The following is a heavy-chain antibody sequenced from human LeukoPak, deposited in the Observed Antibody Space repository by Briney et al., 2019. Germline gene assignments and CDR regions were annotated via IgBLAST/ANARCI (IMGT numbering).Heavy chain of an antibody. CDR2: ISGSGGST. D-gene: IGHD3-10*01. CDR3: AKGGSPVLYGSGRFDY. V-gene: IGHV3-23*01. J-gene: IGHJ4*02. CDR1: GFTFSTYA. Sequence: PGGSLRLSCAASGFTFSTYAMSWVRQAPGKGLEWVSGISGSGGSTFYADSVKGRFTISRDNSKNTLYLQMNSLRAEDTAVYYCAKGGSPVLYGSGRFDYWGQGTLVTVSS.